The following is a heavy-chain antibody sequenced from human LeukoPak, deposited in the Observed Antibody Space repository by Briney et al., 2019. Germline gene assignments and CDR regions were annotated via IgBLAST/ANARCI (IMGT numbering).Heavy chain of an antibody. CDR3: TTFYHEYSPY. J-gene: IGHJ4*02. CDR1: GFSFMNAW. Sequence: GGPLRLSCAASGFSFMNAWMIWIRQAPGKGLEWVGRIKSNADGGTPDYVAPARGRFTISRDDSKNTLYLQMNSLKTEDTAVYYCTTFYHEYSPYWGRGTLVTVSS. V-gene: IGHV3-15*01. D-gene: IGHD2/OR15-2a*01. CDR2: IKSNADGGTP.